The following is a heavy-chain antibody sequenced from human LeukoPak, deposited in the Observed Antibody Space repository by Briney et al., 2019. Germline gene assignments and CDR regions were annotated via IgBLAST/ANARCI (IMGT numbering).Heavy chain of an antibody. CDR3: TTLIVLMVYPIDALRDP. CDR2: IKSKTDGGTT. D-gene: IGHD2-8*01. J-gene: IGHJ5*02. V-gene: IGHV3-15*01. Sequence: GGSLRLSCAVSGFTLSNAWMSWVRQAPGKGLEWVGRIKSKTDGGTTDYAAPVKGRFTISRDDSKNTLYLQMNSLKTEDTAVYYCTTLIVLMVYPIDALRDPWGQGTLVTVSS. CDR1: GFTLSNAW.